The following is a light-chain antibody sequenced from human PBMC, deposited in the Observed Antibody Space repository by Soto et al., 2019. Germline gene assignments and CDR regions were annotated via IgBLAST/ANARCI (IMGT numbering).Light chain of an antibody. J-gene: IGLJ3*02. CDR2: EVS. V-gene: IGLV2-8*01. Sequence: QSALTQPPSASGSPGQSVTISCTGTSSDVGGYNYVSWYQHHPGKVPKLMIYEVSKRPSGVPHRFSGSKSGNTASLTVSGLQPEDEADYYCSSYVGGDFLVFGGETKLTVL. CDR3: SSYVGGDFLV. CDR1: SSDVGGYNY.